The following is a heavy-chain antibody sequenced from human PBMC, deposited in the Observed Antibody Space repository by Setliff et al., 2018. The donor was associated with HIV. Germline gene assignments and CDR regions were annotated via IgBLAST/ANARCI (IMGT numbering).Heavy chain of an antibody. Sequence: LRLSCAASGLIFSSYEMNWVRQAPGKGLEWISFIGGHGSIIHYADSVKVRFTISRDNAKNSVYLKMHSLGVEDTAVYYCAAVPWGHSSLIIDHWGQGTPVTVSS. D-gene: IGHD3-16*01. V-gene: IGHV3-48*03. J-gene: IGHJ4*02. CDR1: GLIFSSYE. CDR2: IGGHGSII. CDR3: AAVPWGHSSLIIDH.